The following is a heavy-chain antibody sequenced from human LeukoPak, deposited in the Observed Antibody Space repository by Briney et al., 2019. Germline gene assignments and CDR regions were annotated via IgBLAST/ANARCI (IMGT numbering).Heavy chain of an antibody. Sequence: SETLSLTCTVSGGSISSYYWSWIRQPPGKGLEWIGYIYYSGSTNYNPSLKGRATISVDTSKNQFSLKLSSVTAADTAVYYCARVISGWYDTWGQGTLVTVSS. CDR3: ARVISGWYDT. CDR2: IYYSGST. V-gene: IGHV4-59*01. J-gene: IGHJ5*02. CDR1: GGSISSYY. D-gene: IGHD6-19*01.